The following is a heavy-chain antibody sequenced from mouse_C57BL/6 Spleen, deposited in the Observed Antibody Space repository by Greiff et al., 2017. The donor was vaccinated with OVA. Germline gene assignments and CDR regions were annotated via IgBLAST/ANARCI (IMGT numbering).Heavy chain of an antibody. Sequence: VHVKQSGAELVRPGASVKLSCTASGFNIKDYYMHWVKQRPEQGLEWIGRIDPEDGDTEYAPKFQGKATMTADTSSNTAYLQLSSLTSEDTAVYYCTLAQATDAMDYWGQGTSVTVSS. CDR3: TLAQATDAMDY. V-gene: IGHV14-1*01. D-gene: IGHD3-2*02. CDR1: GFNIKDYY. CDR2: IDPEDGDT. J-gene: IGHJ4*01.